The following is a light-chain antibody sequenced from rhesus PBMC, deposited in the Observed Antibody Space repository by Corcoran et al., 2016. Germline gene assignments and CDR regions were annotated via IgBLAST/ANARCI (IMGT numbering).Light chain of an antibody. J-gene: IGKJ4*01. CDR2: YSS. V-gene: IGKV1-66*01. CDR3: QQYNNSPLT. CDR1: QGLNHY. Sequence: DIQMTQSPSSLSASVGDRVTITCRSSQGLNHYFSWYQQKPGKAPKPLLYYSSSLETGVSLRFSVSRSGTDDTLTISRQEPEDIATYYGQQYNNSPLTFGGGTKVELK.